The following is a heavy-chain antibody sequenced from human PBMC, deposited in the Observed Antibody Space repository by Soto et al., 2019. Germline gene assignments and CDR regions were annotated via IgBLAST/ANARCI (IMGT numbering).Heavy chain of an antibody. CDR1: GGTFSSYT. CDR3: ARESPRSRMAAAGSDY. V-gene: IGHV1-69*08. Sequence: QVQLVQSGAEVKKPGSSVKVSCKASGGTFSSYTISWVRQAPGQGLEWMGRIIPILGIANYAQKFQGRVTITADKSTSTACMELSSLRSEDTAVYYCARESPRSRMAAAGSDYWGQGTLVTVSS. CDR2: IIPILGIA. D-gene: IGHD6-13*01. J-gene: IGHJ4*02.